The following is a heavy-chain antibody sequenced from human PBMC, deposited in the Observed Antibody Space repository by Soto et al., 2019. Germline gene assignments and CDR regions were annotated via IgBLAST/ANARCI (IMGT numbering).Heavy chain of an antibody. CDR2: ISGSGGST. V-gene: IGHV3-23*01. D-gene: IGHD3-16*01. J-gene: IGHJ4*02. CDR3: AKEGDWHPPGRRAYYFDY. CDR1: GFTFSSYA. Sequence: PGXSLRLSCAASGFTFSSYAMSWFRQAPGNGLEWVSAISGSGGSTYYADSVKGRFTISRDNSKNTLYLQMNSLRAEDTAVYYCAKEGDWHPPGRRAYYFDYWGQGTLVTVSS.